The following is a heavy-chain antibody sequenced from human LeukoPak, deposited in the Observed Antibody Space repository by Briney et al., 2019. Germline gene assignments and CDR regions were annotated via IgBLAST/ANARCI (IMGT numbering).Heavy chain of an antibody. CDR3: ARLGYYGSGSPPFDP. J-gene: IGHJ5*02. CDR1: GGSISSSSYY. Sequence: SETLSLTCTVSGGSISSSSYYWGWIRQPPGMGLEWIGSIYYSENTYNNPSLKGRVTISVDTSKNQFSLKLSSVTAADTAVYYCARLGYYGSGSPPFDPWGQGTLVTVSS. V-gene: IGHV4-39*07. D-gene: IGHD3-10*01. CDR2: IYYSENT.